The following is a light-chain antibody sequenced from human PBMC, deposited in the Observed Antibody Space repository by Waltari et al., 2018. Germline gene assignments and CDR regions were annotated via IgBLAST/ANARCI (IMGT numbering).Light chain of an antibody. CDR1: QGISSY. J-gene: IGKJ2*01. Sequence: DILMTQSPSTLSASVGDRVTITCRASQGISSYLAWYQQKPGKRPRLLFYDASSLQSGVPARFSGSGSGTEFILTISSLQPDDSATYYCQQYNSYNTFGQGTKVEIK. CDR2: DAS. CDR3: QQYNSYNT. V-gene: IGKV1-5*01.